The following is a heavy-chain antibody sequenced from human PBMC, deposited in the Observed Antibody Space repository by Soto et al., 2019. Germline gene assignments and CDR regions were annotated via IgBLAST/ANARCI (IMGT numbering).Heavy chain of an antibody. CDR2: IYWDDDK. D-gene: IGHD6-13*01. Sequence: ESGPTLVNPTQTLTLTCTFSGFSLSTSGVGVGWIRQPPGKALEWLALIYWDDDKRYSPSLKSRLTITKDTSKNQVVLTMTNMDPVDTATYYCAHTCSSCPFDYWGQGTLVTVSS. CDR3: AHTCSSCPFDY. V-gene: IGHV2-5*02. CDR1: GFSLSTSGVG. J-gene: IGHJ4*02.